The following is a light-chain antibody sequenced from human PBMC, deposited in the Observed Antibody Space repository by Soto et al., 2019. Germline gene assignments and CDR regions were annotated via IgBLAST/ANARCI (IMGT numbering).Light chain of an antibody. V-gene: IGLV2-23*01. CDR3: SSYVRSGAWV. CDR1: SSDVGSYNL. CDR2: EGG. J-gene: IGLJ3*02. Sequence: QSALTQPASVSGSPGQSITISCTGTSSDVGSYNLVSWYQQHPGKAPKLMIYEGGQRPSGVSNRCSGSKSGNTASLTISGLQAEDETDYYCSSYVRSGAWVFGGGTKLTVL.